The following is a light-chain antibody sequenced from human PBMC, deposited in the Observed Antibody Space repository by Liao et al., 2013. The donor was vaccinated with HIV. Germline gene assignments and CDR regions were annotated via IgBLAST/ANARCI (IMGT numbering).Light chain of an antibody. CDR1: DIGTRT. V-gene: IGLV3-21*04. J-gene: IGLJ3*02. CDR2: SDR. CDR3: QVWDRSSDHWV. Sequence: SYVLTQPASVSVAPGKTAKITCGGDDIGTRTVHWYQQKPGQAPVLVIYSDRDRPSGIPERFSGSNSGNTAALTISRVVAGDEADYYCQVWDRSSDHWVFGGGTKLTVL.